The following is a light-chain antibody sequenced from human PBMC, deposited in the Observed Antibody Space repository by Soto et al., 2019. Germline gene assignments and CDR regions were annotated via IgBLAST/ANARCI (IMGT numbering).Light chain of an antibody. Sequence: EIVLAQSPGTLSLSPGERATLSCRASRSVSNNYLAWYQQKPGQAPRLLIYGASNRATGIPDRFSGSGSGTDFTTTISRLQPEYFAVYYCQQYGSSGTFGQGTKVDIK. CDR1: RSVSNNY. V-gene: IGKV3-20*01. CDR3: QQYGSSGT. J-gene: IGKJ1*01. CDR2: GAS.